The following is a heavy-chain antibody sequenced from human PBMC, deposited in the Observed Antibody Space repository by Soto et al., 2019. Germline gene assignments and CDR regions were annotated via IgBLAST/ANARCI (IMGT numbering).Heavy chain of an antibody. CDR2: IYYSGST. J-gene: IGHJ5*02. D-gene: IGHD3-16*02. CDR1: GGSISSYY. V-gene: IGHV4-59*01. Sequence: SETLSLTCTVSGGSISSYYWSWIRQPPGKGLEWIGYIYYSGSTNYNPSLKSRVTISVDTSKNQFSLKLSSVTAADTAVYYCARDIEGFAPGGKGTLVTFPS. CDR3: ARDIEGFAP.